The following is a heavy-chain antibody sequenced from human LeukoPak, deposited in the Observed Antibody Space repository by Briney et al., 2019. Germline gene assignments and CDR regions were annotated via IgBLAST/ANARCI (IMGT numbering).Heavy chain of an antibody. J-gene: IGHJ4*02. CDR3: ARHNSYLLSAAYDY. CDR2: VHHSGST. Sequence: SETLSLTCTVSGDSITSYYWTWIRQPPGKGLEWIGDVHHSGSTNYNPSLKSRLTISVDTSKNQFSLKLTSVSAADTAVYYCARHNSYLLSAAYDYWGQGALVTVSS. V-gene: IGHV4-59*01. CDR1: GDSITSYY. D-gene: IGHD2-15*01.